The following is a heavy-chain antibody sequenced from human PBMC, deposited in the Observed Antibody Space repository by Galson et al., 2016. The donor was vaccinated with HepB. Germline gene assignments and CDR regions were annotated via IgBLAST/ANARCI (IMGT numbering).Heavy chain of an antibody. D-gene: IGHD3-9*01. CDR3: AKDLSSDVLTGYFES. CDR1: GFSFEDYT. CDR2: ISWDGGIA. J-gene: IGHJ4*02. V-gene: IGHV3-43*01. Sequence: SLRLSCAASGFSFEDYTPHWVRQVPGKGLEWLSLISWDGGIAFYAGSVRGRFTVSRDNSKNSLFLQMSSLRPDDSAFYYCAKDLSSDVLTGYFESWGPGTLVTVSS.